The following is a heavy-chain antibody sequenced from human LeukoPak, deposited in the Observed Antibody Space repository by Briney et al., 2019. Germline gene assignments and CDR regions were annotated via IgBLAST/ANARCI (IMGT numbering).Heavy chain of an antibody. J-gene: IGHJ6*02. CDR1: GFTFDDYA. CDR3: AKEATYYYDSSGYYYRSPRGMDV. CDR2: ISWNSGSI. D-gene: IGHD3-22*01. V-gene: IGHV3-9*03. Sequence: GRSLRLSCAASGFTFDDYAMHWVRQAPGKGLEWVSGISWNSGSIGYADSVKGRFTISRDNAKNSLYLQMNSLRAEDMALYYCAKEATYYYDSSGYYYRSPRGMDVWGQGTTVTVSS.